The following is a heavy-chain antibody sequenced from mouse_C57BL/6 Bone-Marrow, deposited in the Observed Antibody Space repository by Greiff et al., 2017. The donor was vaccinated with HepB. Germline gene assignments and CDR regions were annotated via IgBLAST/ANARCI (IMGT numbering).Heavy chain of an antibody. V-gene: IGHV5-17*01. CDR1: GFTFSDYG. D-gene: IGHD1-1*01. Sequence: EVKLVESGGGLVKPGGSLKLSCAASGFTFSDYGMHWVRQAPEKGLEWVAYISSGSSTIYYADTVKGRFTISRDNAKNTLFLQMTSLRSEDTAMYYCARYPLDYYGSSYAFDYWGQGTTLTVSS. CDR2: ISSGSSTI. CDR3: ARYPLDYYGSSYAFDY. J-gene: IGHJ2*01.